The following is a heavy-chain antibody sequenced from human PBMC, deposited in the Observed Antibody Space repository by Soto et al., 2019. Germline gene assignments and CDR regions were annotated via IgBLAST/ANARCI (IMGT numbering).Heavy chain of an antibody. J-gene: IGHJ5*02. D-gene: IGHD1-26*01. V-gene: IGHV4-61*01. Sequence: SETLSLTCTVSGGSISSSSYYWSWIRQPPGKGLEWIGYIYYSGSTNYNPSLKSRVTVSVDTSKNQFSLKLSSVTAADTAVYYCARARGMVAAAWFDPWGQGTLVTVSS. CDR2: IYYSGST. CDR3: ARARGMVAAAWFDP. CDR1: GGSISSSSYY.